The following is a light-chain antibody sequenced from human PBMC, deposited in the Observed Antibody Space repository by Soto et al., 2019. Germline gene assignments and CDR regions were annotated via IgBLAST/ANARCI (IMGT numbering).Light chain of an antibody. Sequence: AIQMTQSPSSLSASVGDRVTITCRASQGIRNDLGWYQQKPGKAPNLLIYAASSLQSGVPSRFSGSGSGTDFTLTISSLQPEDFASYYCLQDYNYPRTFGQGTKVDIK. CDR1: QGIRND. V-gene: IGKV1-6*01. J-gene: IGKJ1*01. CDR2: AAS. CDR3: LQDYNYPRT.